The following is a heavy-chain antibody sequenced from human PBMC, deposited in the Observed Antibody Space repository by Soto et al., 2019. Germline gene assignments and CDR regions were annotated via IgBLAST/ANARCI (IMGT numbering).Heavy chain of an antibody. CDR3: AHFSVGPNDYGGTFDY. V-gene: IGHV2-5*01. Sequence: SGPTLVKPTQTLTLTCTFSGFSLSTSGVGVGWIRQPPGKALEWLALIYWNDDKRYSPSLKSRLTITKDTSKNQVVLTMTNMDPVDTATYYCAHFSVGPNDYGGTFDYWGQGTLVTVSS. CDR1: GFSLSTSGVG. D-gene: IGHD4-17*01. J-gene: IGHJ4*02. CDR2: IYWNDDK.